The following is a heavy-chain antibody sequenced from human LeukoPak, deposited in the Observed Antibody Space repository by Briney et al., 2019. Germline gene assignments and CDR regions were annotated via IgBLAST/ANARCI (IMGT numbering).Heavy chain of an antibody. J-gene: IGHJ4*02. CDR2: IYSGGST. CDR3: ARARWGGGLYFDY. D-gene: IGHD3-10*01. CDR1: GFTVSSNY. Sequence: GGSLRLSRAASGFTVSSNYMSWVRQAPGKGLEWVSVIYSGGSTYYADSAKGRFTISRDNSKNTLYLQMNSLRAEDTAVYYCARARWGGGLYFDYWGQGTLVTVSS. V-gene: IGHV3-66*01.